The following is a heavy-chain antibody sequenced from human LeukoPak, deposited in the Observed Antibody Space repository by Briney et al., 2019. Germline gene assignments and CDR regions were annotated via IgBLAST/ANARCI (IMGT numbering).Heavy chain of an antibody. CDR3: ARDKNHYYDSSGYVY. J-gene: IGHJ4*02. CDR2: IRYDGSNK. V-gene: IGHV3-30*02. Sequence: GGSLRLSCAASGFTFSSYGMHWVRQAPGKGLEWVAFIRYDGSNKYYADSVKGRFTISRDNSKNTLYLQMNSLRAEDTAVYYCARDKNHYYDSSGYVYWGQGTLVTVSS. CDR1: GFTFSSYG. D-gene: IGHD3-22*01.